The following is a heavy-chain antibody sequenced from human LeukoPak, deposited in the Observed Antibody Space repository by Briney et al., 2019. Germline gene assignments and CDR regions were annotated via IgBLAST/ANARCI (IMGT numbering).Heavy chain of an antibody. Sequence: ASVKVSCKASGYTFTGYYMHWVRQAPGQGLEWMGRINPNSGGTNYARKFQGRVTMTRDTSISTAYMELSRLRSDDTAVYYCARRLSGSYLDYWGQGTLVTVSS. J-gene: IGHJ4*02. D-gene: IGHD1-26*01. CDR2: INPNSGGT. CDR1: GYTFTGYY. V-gene: IGHV1-2*06. CDR3: ARRLSGSYLDY.